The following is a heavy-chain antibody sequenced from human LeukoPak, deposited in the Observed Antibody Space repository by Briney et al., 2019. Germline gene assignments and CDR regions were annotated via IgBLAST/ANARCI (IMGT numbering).Heavy chain of an antibody. V-gene: IGHV4-4*02. Sequence: SGTLSLTCAVSGDSISTSNWWGWVRQPPGKGLEWIGEIYHSGSTNYNPSLKSRVTISVDTSKDQFSLKLSSVTAADTAVYYCARHSSVLPFDYWGQGTLVTVSS. CDR3: ARHSSVLPFDY. CDR1: GDSISTSNW. CDR2: IYHSGST. D-gene: IGHD3-10*01. J-gene: IGHJ4*02.